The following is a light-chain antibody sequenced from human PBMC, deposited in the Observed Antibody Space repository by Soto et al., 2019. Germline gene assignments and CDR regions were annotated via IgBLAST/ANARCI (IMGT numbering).Light chain of an antibody. J-gene: IGKJ1*01. CDR2: GAS. CDR1: QSVSSS. CDR3: QQYNNWWT. V-gene: IGKV3-15*01. Sequence: EIVMTQSPATLSVSPGERATLSCRASQSVSSSLAWYQQKPGQAPRLLIYGASTRATGIPARFSGSGSETEFTPTISSLQSEDFAVYYCQQYNNWWTFGQGTKVEIK.